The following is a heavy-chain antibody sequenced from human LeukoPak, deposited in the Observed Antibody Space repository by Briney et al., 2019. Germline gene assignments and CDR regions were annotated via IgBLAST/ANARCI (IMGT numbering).Heavy chain of an antibody. D-gene: IGHD3-22*01. V-gene: IGHV4-31*03. CDR1: GASFSSGDQY. J-gene: IGHJ4*02. Sequence: PSETLSLTCTLSGASFSSGDQYWNWIRHSPGKGLEWIGSIHPSGMLYNNPSLESRVTISIDTSKNQFSLNLNSVTAADTAVYFCSRGLDSRKLGYWGQGTLVTVSS. CDR3: SRGLDSRKLGY. CDR2: IHPSGML.